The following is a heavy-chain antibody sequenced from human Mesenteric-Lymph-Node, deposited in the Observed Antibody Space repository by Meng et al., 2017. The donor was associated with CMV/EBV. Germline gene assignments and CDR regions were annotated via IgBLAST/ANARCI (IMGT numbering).Heavy chain of an antibody. CDR3: ARTQYFDWLNYFDY. CDR1: GFSFSSYG. D-gene: IGHD3-9*01. Sequence: GESLKISCAPSGFSFSSYGMHWVRQAPGKGLEWVAVISYDVNNKYYADSVRGRFTISRDNSKNTLYLQMGSLRAEDMAVYYCARTQYFDWLNYFDYWGQGTLVTVSS. CDR2: ISYDVNNK. V-gene: IGHV3-30*19. J-gene: IGHJ4*02.